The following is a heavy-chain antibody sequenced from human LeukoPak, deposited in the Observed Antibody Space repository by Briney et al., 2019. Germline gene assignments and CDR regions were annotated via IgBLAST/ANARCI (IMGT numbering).Heavy chain of an antibody. CDR1: GFTFSSYG. J-gene: IGHJ4*02. Sequence: GRSLRLSCAASGFTFSSYGMHWVRQAPGKGLEWVAVISYDGSNKYYADSVKGRFTISRDNSKNTLYLQMNSLRAEDTAVYYCAEDYDYVWGGYRATPFDYWGQGTLVTVSS. D-gene: IGHD3-16*02. V-gene: IGHV3-30*18. CDR2: ISYDGSNK. CDR3: AEDYDYVWGGYRATPFDY.